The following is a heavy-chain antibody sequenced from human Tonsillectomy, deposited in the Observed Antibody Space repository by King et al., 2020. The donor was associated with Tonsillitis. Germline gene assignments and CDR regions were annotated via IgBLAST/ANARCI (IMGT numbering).Heavy chain of an antibody. D-gene: IGHD3-3*01. CDR3: AKGRVDIITAFDI. V-gene: IGHV3-9*01. Sequence: QLVQSGGGLVQPGRSLRLSCVASGFTFDDYAMFWVRQAPGKGLEWVSGISWNSGSIGYADSVKGRFTIPRDNAKNSLYLQMNSLTAEDTALFYFAKGRVDIITAFDIWGQGTMVTVSS. J-gene: IGHJ3*02. CDR2: ISWNSGSI. CDR1: GFTFDDYA.